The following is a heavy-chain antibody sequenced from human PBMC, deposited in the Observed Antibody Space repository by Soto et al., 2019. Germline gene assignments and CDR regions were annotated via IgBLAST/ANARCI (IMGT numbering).Heavy chain of an antibody. CDR1: GGSISSGGYY. D-gene: IGHD2-2*02. J-gene: IGHJ5*02. CDR3: ASQPSPGYCSGTSCYTYWFDP. V-gene: IGHV4-31*03. CDR2: IYYSGST. Sequence: SETLSLTCTVSGGSISSGGYYWSWIRQHPGKGLEWIGYIYYSGSTYYNPSLKSRVTISVDTSKNQFSLKLSSVTAADTAVYYCASQPSPGYCSGTSCYTYWFDPWGQGTLVTVSS.